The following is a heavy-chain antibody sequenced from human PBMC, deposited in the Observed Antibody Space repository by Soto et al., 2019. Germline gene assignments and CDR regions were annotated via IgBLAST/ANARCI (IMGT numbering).Heavy chain of an antibody. V-gene: IGHV3-30-3*01. CDR3: ARVALYYYDSSGYIDY. CDR1: GFTFSSYA. J-gene: IGHJ4*02. CDR2: ISYDGSNK. D-gene: IGHD3-22*01. Sequence: QVQLVESGGGVVQPGRSLRLSCAASGFTFSSYAMHWVRQAPGKGLEWVAVISYDGSNKYYADSVKGRFTISRDNSKNXLYLQMNSLRAEDTAVYYCARVALYYYDSSGYIDYWGQGTLVTVSS.